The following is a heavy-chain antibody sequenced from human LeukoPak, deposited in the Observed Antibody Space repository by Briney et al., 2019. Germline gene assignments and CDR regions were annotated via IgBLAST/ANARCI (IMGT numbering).Heavy chain of an antibody. CDR2: IYYSGST. V-gene: IGHV4-39*01. CDR3: ARMDKGYYMDV. J-gene: IGHJ6*03. CDR1: GGSISSSSYY. D-gene: IGHD3/OR15-3a*01. Sequence: SENLSLTCTVSGGSISSSSYYWGWIRQPPGKGLEWIGSIYYSGSTYYNPSLKSRVTISVDTSKNQFSLKLSSVTAADTAVYYCARMDKGYYMDVWGKGTTVTVSS.